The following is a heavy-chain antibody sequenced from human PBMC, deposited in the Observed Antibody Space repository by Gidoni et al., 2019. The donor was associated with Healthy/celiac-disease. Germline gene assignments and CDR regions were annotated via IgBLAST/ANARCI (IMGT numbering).Heavy chain of an antibody. CDR1: GGTFSSYA. CDR3: ARAVVGHDYSNYAFVDY. J-gene: IGHJ4*02. Sequence: QVQLVQSGAAVKKPGSSVKVSCKASGGTFSSYAISWVRQAPGQGLEWMGGIIPIFGTANYAQKFQGRVTITADESTSTAYMELSSLRSEDTAVYYCARAVVGHDYSNYAFVDYWGQGTLVTVSS. D-gene: IGHD4-4*01. CDR2: IIPIFGTA. V-gene: IGHV1-69*01.